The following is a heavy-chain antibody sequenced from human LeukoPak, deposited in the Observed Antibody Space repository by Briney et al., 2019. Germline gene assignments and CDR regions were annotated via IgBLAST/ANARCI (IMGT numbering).Heavy chain of an antibody. D-gene: IGHD4-17*01. CDR3: AKDEDPPGAFDY. J-gene: IGHJ4*02. CDR2: ISWDGGST. Sequence: PGGSLRLSCAASGFTFDVCTMHWVRQAPGKGLEWVSLISWDGGSTYYADSVKGRFTISRDNSKNSLYLQMNSLRTDDTALYYCAKDEDPPGAFDYWGQGTLVTVSS. CDR1: GFTFDVCT. V-gene: IGHV3-43*01.